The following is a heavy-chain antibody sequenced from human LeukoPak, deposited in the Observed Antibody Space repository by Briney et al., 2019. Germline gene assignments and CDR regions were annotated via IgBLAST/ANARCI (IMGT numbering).Heavy chain of an antibody. D-gene: IGHD3-9*01. CDR3: VRDAYNILTAPYFDY. Sequence: GGSLRLSCAASGFTFRSYWMHWVRQAPGQGLLWVSRINSDGSTTSYADPVKDRFTISRDNAKNTLYLQMDSLRAEDTAVYYCVRDAYNILTAPYFDYWGQGTLVTVSS. CDR2: INSDGSTT. V-gene: IGHV3-74*01. CDR1: GFTFRSYW. J-gene: IGHJ4*02.